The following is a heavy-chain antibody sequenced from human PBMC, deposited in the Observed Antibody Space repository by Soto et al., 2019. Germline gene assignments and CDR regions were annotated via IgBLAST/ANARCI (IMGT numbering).Heavy chain of an antibody. J-gene: IGHJ5*01. Sequence: GGSLRISCAASGFTFSSYSMNWVRQAPGKGLEWVSYISSSRSTIYYADSVKGRFTISRDNAKNSLYLQMNSLRAEDTAVYYCARDCPGSSTTCYGNEWFDSWGQGTLVTVSS. CDR3: ARDCPGSSTTCYGNEWFDS. V-gene: IGHV3-48*01. CDR1: GFTFSSYS. CDR2: ISSSRSTI. D-gene: IGHD2-2*01.